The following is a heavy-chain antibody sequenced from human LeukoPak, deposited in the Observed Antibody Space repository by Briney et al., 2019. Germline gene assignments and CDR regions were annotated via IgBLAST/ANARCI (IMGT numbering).Heavy chain of an antibody. CDR1: GGSFSGYY. J-gene: IGHJ4*02. D-gene: IGHD6-19*01. CDR3: ARYSSGWYGCDY. CDR2: INHSGST. Sequence: SETLSLTCAVYGGSFSGYYWSWILQPPGKGLEWIGEINHSGSTNYNPSLKSRVTISVDTSKNQFSLKLSSVTAADTAVYYCARYSSGWYGCDYWGQGTLVTVSS. V-gene: IGHV4-34*01.